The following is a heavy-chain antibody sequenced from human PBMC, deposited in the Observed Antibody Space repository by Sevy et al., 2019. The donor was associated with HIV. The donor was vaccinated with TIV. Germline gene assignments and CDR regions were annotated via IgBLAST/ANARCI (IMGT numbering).Heavy chain of an antibody. CDR3: AKDIPGYSGFDH. D-gene: IGHD3-10*01. J-gene: IGHJ4*02. CDR1: GFTFVDYT. Sequence: GSLRLSCAASGFTFVDYTMHWVRQVPGEGLEWVSLISWDAKKTEYADSVEGRFTVSRDNRKKSLNLQMDGLRSEDTALYFCAKDIPGYSGFDHWGQGTLVTVSS. CDR2: ISWDAKKT. V-gene: IGHV3-43*01.